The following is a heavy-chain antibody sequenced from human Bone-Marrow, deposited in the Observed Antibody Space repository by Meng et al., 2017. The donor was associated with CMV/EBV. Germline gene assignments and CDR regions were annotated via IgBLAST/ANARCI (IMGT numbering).Heavy chain of an antibody. J-gene: IGHJ6*01. CDR2: IRYDGSNK. CDR3: ARDRAYCSSTSCYFFYYGMDV. Sequence: GESLKISCAASGFTFSSYGMHWVRQAPGKGLEWVAFIRYDGSNKYYADSVKGRFTISRDNSKNTLYLQMNSLRAEDTAVYYCARDRAYCSSTSCYFFYYGMDVWGQGTTVAGSS. V-gene: IGHV3-30*02. D-gene: IGHD2-2*01. CDR1: GFTFSSYG.